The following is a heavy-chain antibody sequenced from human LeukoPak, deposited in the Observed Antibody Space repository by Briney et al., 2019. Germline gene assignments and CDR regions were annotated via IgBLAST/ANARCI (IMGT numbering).Heavy chain of an antibody. CDR1: GGTFSSYA. CDR2: IIPIFGTA. J-gene: IGHJ4*02. Sequence: SVKVSCKASGGTFSSYAISWVRQAPGQGLEWMGGIIPIFGTANYAQTFQGRVTITTDESTSTAYMELSSLRSEDTAVYYCARADYYDSSGYLLEVYYFDYWGQGTLVTVSS. D-gene: IGHD3-22*01. V-gene: IGHV1-69*05. CDR3: ARADYYDSSGYLLEVYYFDY.